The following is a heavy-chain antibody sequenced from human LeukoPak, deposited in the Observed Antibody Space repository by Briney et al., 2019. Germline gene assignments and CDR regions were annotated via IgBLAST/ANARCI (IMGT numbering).Heavy chain of an antibody. V-gene: IGHV4-34*01. CDR3: ARKASRYDFWRQSQSYYYYYMDV. CDR2: INHSGST. J-gene: IGHJ6*03. D-gene: IGHD3-3*01. Sequence: SETLSLTCAVYGGSFSGYYWSWILQPPGKGLEWIGEINHSGSTNYNPSLKSRVTISVDTSKNQFSLELSSVTAADTAVYYCARKASRYDFWRQSQSYYYYYMDVWGKGTTVTVSS. CDR1: GGSFSGYY.